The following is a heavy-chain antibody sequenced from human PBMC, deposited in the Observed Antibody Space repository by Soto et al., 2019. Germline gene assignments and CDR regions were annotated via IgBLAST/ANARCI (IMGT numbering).Heavy chain of an antibody. Sequence: EVQLVESGGGLIQPGGSLRLSCAASGFTVSSNYMSWVRQAPGKGLEWVSYISSSGSTIYYADSVKGRFTISRDNAKNSLYLQMHSLRAEDTAVYYCARFVSAAWLFDYWGQGTLVTVSS. D-gene: IGHD6-13*01. CDR3: ARFVSAAWLFDY. CDR1: GFTVSSNY. J-gene: IGHJ4*02. V-gene: IGHV3-48*03. CDR2: ISSSGSTI.